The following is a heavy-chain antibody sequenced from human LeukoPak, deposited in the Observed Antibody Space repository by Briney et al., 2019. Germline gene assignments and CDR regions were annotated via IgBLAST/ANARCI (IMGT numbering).Heavy chain of an antibody. J-gene: IGHJ6*03. V-gene: IGHV1-18*01. Sequence: GASVKVSCKASGYTFTSYGISWVRQAPGQGLEWMGWISAYNGNTNYAQKLQGRVTMTTDTSTSTAYVELRSLRSDDTAVYYCARAYYDFWSGYSSHPYYYYYMDVWGKGTTVTVSS. CDR1: GYTFTSYG. D-gene: IGHD3-3*01. CDR2: ISAYNGNT. CDR3: ARAYYDFWSGYSSHPYYYYYMDV.